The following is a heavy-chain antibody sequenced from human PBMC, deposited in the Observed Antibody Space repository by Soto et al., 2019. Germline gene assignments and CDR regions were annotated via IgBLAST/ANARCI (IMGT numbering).Heavy chain of an antibody. V-gene: IGHV1-8*01. CDR2: MNPNSGNT. D-gene: IGHD3-22*01. CDR1: GYTFTSYD. J-gene: IGHJ5*02. Sequence: GASVKVSCKASGYTFTSYDINWVRQATGQGLEWMGWMNPNSGNTGYAQKFQGRVTMTRYTSISTAYMELSSLRSEDTAVYYCARGRLRLPYNWFDPWGQGTLVTVSS. CDR3: ARGRLRLPYNWFDP.